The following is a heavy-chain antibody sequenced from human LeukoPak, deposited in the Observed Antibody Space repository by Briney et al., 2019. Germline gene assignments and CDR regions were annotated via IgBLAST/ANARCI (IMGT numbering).Heavy chain of an antibody. CDR2: ISGGGGTT. CDR3: AKDRWSPRDAFDI. V-gene: IGHV3-23*01. CDR1: GFTFRSYA. D-gene: IGHD3-16*02. Sequence: GGSLRLSCAASGFTFRSYAMSWVRQAPGKGLEWVSAISGGGGTTYYADSVKGRFTISRDNSKDTLYLQMNSLRAGDTAVYYCAKDRWSPRDAFDIWGQGTMVTVSS. J-gene: IGHJ3*02.